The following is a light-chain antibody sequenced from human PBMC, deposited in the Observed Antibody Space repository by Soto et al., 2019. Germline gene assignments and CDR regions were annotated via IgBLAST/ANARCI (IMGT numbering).Light chain of an antibody. J-gene: IGKJ1*01. CDR2: WAS. CDR3: QLYYSTPWT. V-gene: IGKV4-1*01. CDR1: QSVLYSSNNKNY. Sequence: DIVMTQSPDPLAVSLGERATINCKSSQSVLYSSNNKNYLAWYQHKPGQPPKLLIYWASTRESGVPGRFSGSGSGTDFTLNISSLQAEDVAVYYCQLYYSTPWTFGQGTKVEIK.